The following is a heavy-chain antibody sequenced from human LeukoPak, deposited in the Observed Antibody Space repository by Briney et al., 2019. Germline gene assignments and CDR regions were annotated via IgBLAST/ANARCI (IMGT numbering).Heavy chain of an antibody. Sequence: ASVKVSCKASGYTFTGYYMHWVRQAPGQGLEWMGWINPNSGGTNYAQKFQGRVTMTRDTSISTAYMELSRLRSDDTAVYYCARLRYDSSGYYFWGQGTLATVSS. CDR1: GYTFTGYY. J-gene: IGHJ4*02. CDR2: INPNSGGT. CDR3: ARLRYDSSGYYF. V-gene: IGHV1-2*02. D-gene: IGHD3-22*01.